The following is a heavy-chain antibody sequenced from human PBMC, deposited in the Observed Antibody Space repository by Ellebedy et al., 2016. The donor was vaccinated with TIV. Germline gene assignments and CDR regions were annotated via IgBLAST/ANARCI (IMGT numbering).Heavy chain of an antibody. V-gene: IGHV3-7*03. CDR1: GSTFSSYW. CDR2: INEDGTDK. CDR3: TTDCRSVSHCYGDGAFDI. D-gene: IGHD2-2*01. Sequence: GESLKISCAASGSTFSSYWMHWVRQAPGKGLEWVANINEDGTDKNYVDSVKGRFTISRDNAKNSLYLQMNSLRTEDTAVYFCTTDCRSVSHCYGDGAFDIWGQGTMVTVSS. J-gene: IGHJ3*02.